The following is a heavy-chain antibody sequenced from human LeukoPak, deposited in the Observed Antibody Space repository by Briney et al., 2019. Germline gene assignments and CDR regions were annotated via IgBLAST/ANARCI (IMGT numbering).Heavy chain of an antibody. V-gene: IGHV3-9*01. J-gene: IGHJ4*02. CDR1: GFTFDDYG. D-gene: IGHD6-19*01. Sequence: PGGSLRLSCAASGFTFDDYGMHWVRQAPGKGLEWVSGISWNSGSIGYADSVKGRFTISRDNAKNSLYLQMNSLRAEDTALYYCAKDMGIAVPGNPDYWGQGTLVTVSS. CDR2: ISWNSGSI. CDR3: AKDMGIAVPGNPDY.